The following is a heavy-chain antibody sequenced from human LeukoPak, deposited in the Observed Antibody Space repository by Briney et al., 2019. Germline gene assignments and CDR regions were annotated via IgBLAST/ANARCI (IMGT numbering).Heavy chain of an antibody. V-gene: IGHV3-7*05. CDR2: INQDGSEI. CDR1: GFTFSAYW. D-gene: IGHD2-21*02. Sequence: GGSLRLSCAASGFTFSAYWMSWVRQAPGKGLEWVANINQDGSEIFYVDSVKGRFTISRDNAKSSLCLQMNSLRADDTAVYYCARDFRMVTAALDYWGQGTLVTVSS. J-gene: IGHJ4*02. CDR3: ARDFRMVTAALDY.